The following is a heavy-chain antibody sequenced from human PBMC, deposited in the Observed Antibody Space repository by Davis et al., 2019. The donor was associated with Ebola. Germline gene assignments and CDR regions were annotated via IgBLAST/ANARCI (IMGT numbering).Heavy chain of an antibody. CDR2: ISASSGYT. J-gene: IGHJ6*03. CDR1: GFTFSNYA. D-gene: IGHD3-10*01. Sequence: GESLKISCAASGFTFSNYAMSWVRQAPGKGLEWVSAISASSGYTYYADSVKGRFTVSRDNSKSTMFLQMNSLRAEDTAVYYCAKRFTTMVRGVIITNDYMDVWGKGTTVTVSS. CDR3: AKRFTTMVRGVIITNDYMDV. V-gene: IGHV3-23*01.